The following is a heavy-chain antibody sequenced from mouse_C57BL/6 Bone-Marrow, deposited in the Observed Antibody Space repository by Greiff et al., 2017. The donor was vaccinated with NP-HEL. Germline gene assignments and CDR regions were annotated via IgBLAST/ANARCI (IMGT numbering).Heavy chain of an antibody. J-gene: IGHJ3*01. Sequence: VQLQQSGAELVRPGASVKLSCTASGFNIKDYYMHWVKQRPEQGLEWIGRIDPEDGDTEYAPKFQGKATMTADTSSNTAYLQLSILTSEDTAVYYCTTLYYEYDGFAYWGQGTLVTVSA. CDR3: TTLYYEYDGFAY. V-gene: IGHV14-1*01. CDR2: IDPEDGDT. D-gene: IGHD2-4*01. CDR1: GFNIKDYY.